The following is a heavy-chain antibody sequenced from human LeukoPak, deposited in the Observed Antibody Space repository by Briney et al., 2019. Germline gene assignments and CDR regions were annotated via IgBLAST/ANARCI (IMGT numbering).Heavy chain of an antibody. D-gene: IGHD2-8*01. Sequence: GGSLRLSCEASGCSFSNASMSWVRQPPGKGLEWVSGINRNGGSTDYADSVKGRFTISRDNAKNSHFLQMNSLRVEDTALYYCARGFRNGPFDCWGQGTLVTVSS. J-gene: IGHJ4*02. V-gene: IGHV3-20*04. CDR2: INRNGGST. CDR1: GCSFSNAS. CDR3: ARGFRNGPFDC.